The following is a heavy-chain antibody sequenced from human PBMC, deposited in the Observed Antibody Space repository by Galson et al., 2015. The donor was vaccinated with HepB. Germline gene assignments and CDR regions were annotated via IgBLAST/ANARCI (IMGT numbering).Heavy chain of an antibody. V-gene: IGHV3-48*02. D-gene: IGHD1-26*01. J-gene: IGHJ6*02. CDR3: ARMGATTGYYYYGMDV. Sequence: SLRLSCEASGFTFSSYSTNWVRQAPGKGLEWVSYISSSSSTIYYTDSVKGRFTISRDNAKNSLYLQMNILRDEDTAVYYCARMGATTGYYYYGMDVWGQGTTVTVSS. CDR2: ISSSSSTI. CDR1: GFTFSSYS.